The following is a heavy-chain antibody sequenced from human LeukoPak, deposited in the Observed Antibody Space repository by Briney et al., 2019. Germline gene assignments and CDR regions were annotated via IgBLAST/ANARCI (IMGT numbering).Heavy chain of an antibody. D-gene: IGHD3-10*01. Sequence: SETLSLTCTVSGGSISTYYWSWIRQPAGKDLEWIGHIYSSGSTNYNPSLKSRVTMSVDTSKDQLSLKLNSVTAADTAVYYCARGYGSGSNWFDPWGQGTLVIVSS. CDR1: GGSISTYY. CDR2: IYSSGST. CDR3: ARGYGSGSNWFDP. J-gene: IGHJ5*02. V-gene: IGHV4-4*07.